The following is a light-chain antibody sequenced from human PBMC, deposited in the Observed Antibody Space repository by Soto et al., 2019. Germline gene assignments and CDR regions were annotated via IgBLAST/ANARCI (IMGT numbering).Light chain of an antibody. CDR3: MQTLQTPYT. Sequence: DIVMTQSPLSLPVTPGEPASISCRSSQSLLYGAGYMYVDWYLQKPGQPPQLLIFLGSRFSGSVSGTDFTLKISRVETEDVGVYYCMQTLQTPYTFGQGTKLEIK. CDR2: LGS. CDR1: QSLLYGAGYMY. V-gene: IGKV2-28*01. J-gene: IGKJ2*01.